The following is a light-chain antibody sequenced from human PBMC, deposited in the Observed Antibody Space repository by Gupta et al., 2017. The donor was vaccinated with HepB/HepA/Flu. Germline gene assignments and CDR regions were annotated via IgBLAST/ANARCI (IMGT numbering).Light chain of an antibody. V-gene: IGKV3-15*01. Sequence: EIVLTQSPATLSASPGERATLSCRASQSVSSNLAWYQQKPGQAPRLLIYGAFTRDTGIPARFSGSEYGTEFTLTISSRQSEDFAVYYCQQYKNWPPWTFGQGTKVEIK. J-gene: IGKJ1*01. CDR2: GAF. CDR1: QSVSSN. CDR3: QQYKNWPPWT.